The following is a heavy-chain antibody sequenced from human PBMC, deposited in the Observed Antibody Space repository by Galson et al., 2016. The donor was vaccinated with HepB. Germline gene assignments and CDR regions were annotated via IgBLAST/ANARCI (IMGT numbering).Heavy chain of an antibody. CDR1: GFTFSSHA. V-gene: IGHV3-21*01. D-gene: IGHD3-3*01. CDR2: ISRSSSYI. J-gene: IGHJ3*02. CDR3: ARDDWSGYYARDAFDI. Sequence: SLRLSCAASGFTFSSHAMNWVRQAPGKGLEWVSYISRSSSYIYYADAVKGRFIISRDNAKKSLYLQMNSLRDEDTAVYYCARDDWSGYYARDAFDIWGQGEMVTGSS.